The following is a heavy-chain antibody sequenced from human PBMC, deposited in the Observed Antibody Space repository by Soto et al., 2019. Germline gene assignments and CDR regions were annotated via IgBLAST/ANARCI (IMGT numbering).Heavy chain of an antibody. CDR1: GFSVSTYA. D-gene: IGHD3-22*01. J-gene: IGHJ4*02. V-gene: IGHV3-23*01. Sequence: PGGSLRLSCSASGFSVSTYAVTWVRQSPGEGLEWVSTISGSRGRTYYADSVKGRFTISRDNSKNTLYLQMNSLRAEDTAVYYCAKDRHPYYYDSSGSDYWGQGTLVTVSS. CDR2: ISGSRGRT. CDR3: AKDRHPYYYDSSGSDY.